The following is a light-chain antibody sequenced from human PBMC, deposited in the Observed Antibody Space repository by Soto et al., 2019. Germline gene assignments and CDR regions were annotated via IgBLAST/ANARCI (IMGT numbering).Light chain of an antibody. CDR1: QSVSSN. CDR2: GAS. J-gene: IGKJ5*01. V-gene: IGKV3-20*01. Sequence: ETVMTQSPATLSVSPGERATLSCRASQSVSSNLAWYQQKPGQAPRLLIYGASTRATGTPDRFSGSGSGTDFTLTISRLEPEDFAVYYCQQYGSPPITFGQGTRLEI. CDR3: QQYGSPPIT.